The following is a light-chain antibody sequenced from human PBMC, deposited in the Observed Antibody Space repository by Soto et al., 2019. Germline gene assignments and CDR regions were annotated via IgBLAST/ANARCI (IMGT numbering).Light chain of an antibody. CDR3: QQYGTSPLT. J-gene: IGKJ4*01. CDR1: QSVNRNY. Sequence: EIVLTQSPGTLSLSPGESATLSCRASQSVNRNYLAWYQQKPGQAPRLLVYDASSRATGIPDRFSGSGSETDFTLTISSLETEDFAVYHCQQYGTSPLTFGGGTKLEIK. CDR2: DAS. V-gene: IGKV3-20*01.